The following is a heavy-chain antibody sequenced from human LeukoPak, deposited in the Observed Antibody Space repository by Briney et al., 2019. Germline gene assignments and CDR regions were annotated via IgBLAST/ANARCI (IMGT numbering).Heavy chain of an antibody. V-gene: IGHV4-39*07. D-gene: IGHD6-19*01. J-gene: IGHJ5*01. CDR3: ARDGPQWLAAFDS. CDR2: IYYSGNT. CDR1: GGSIRSSSYY. Sequence: SETLSLTCTVSGGSIRSSSYYWGWIRQPPGKGLEWIGSIYYSGNTYYYPPLKSRVTISIDTSKNQFSLKLSSVTAADTAVYYCARDGPQWLAAFDSWGQGTLVTVSS.